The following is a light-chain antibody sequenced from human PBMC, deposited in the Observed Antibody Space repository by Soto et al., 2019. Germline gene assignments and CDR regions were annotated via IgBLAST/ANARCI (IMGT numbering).Light chain of an antibody. J-gene: IGLJ1*01. CDR3: CSYTTSSTYV. Sequence: QSVLTQPASVSGSPGQSIAISCTGTSSDVGGYNYVSWYQQHPGKAPKLMIYDVNNRPSGVSDRCSGSKSGNTAXLTISGLQAEDEADYYCCSYTTSSTYVFGTGTKVTVL. V-gene: IGLV2-14*03. CDR2: DVN. CDR1: SSDVGGYNY.